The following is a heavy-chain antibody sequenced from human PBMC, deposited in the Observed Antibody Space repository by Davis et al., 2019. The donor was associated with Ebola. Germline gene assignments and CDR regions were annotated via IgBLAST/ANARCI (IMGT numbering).Heavy chain of an antibody. D-gene: IGHD2-2*01. CDR1: GGSISSYY. CDR3: ARRVGCSSTSCYSFGRLGNWFDP. CDR2: IYYSGST. V-gene: IGHV4-59*12. J-gene: IGHJ5*02. Sequence: PGGSLRLSCTVSGGSISSYYWSWIRQPPGKGLEWIGYIYYSGSTNYNPSLKSRVTISVDTSKNQFSLKLSSVTAADTAVYYCARRVGCSSTSCYSFGRLGNWFDPWGQGTLVTVSS.